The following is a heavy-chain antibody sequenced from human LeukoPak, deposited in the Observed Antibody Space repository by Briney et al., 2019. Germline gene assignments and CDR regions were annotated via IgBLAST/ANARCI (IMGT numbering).Heavy chain of an antibody. V-gene: IGHV4-59*01. CDR1: GGSNSSYY. CDR2: IYHSGNT. D-gene: IGHD6-19*01. CDR3: ARGQWLPWDAFDI. J-gene: IGHJ3*02. Sequence: SETLSLTCTVSGGSNSSYYWSWIRQPPGKGLEWIGYIYHSGNTNYNPSLKSRVTISVDTSKNQFSLRLTSVTAADTAVYYCARGQWLPWDAFDIWGQGTMVTVSS.